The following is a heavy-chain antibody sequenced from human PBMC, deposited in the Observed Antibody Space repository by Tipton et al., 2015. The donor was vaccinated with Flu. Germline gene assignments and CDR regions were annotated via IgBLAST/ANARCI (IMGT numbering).Heavy chain of an antibody. D-gene: IGHD4-11*01. J-gene: IGHJ5*02. CDR2: IHRSGST. CDR3: ARRDYSNYVSEPKNWFDH. Sequence: LRLSCSVSGASFGSGYYWGWIRQLPGKGLEWIATIHRSGSTNYNPSLRSRVTISVDTSRNRFSLKVKSVTAADTAVYYCARRDYSNYVSEPKNWFDHWGQGTLVTVSS. CDR1: GASFGSGYY. V-gene: IGHV4-38-2*01.